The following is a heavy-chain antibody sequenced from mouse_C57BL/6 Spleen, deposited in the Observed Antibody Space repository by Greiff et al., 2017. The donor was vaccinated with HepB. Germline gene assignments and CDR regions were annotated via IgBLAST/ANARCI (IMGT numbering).Heavy chain of an antibody. CDR1: GFTFSSYA. V-gene: IGHV5-4*03. Sequence: DVMLVESGGGLVKPGGSLKLSCAASGFTFSSYAMSWVRQTPEKRLEWVATISDGGSYTYYPDNVKGRFTISRDNAKNHLYLQMSHLKSEDTAMYYCARAPPLYYGNYPYAMDYWGQGTSVTVSS. D-gene: IGHD2-1*01. J-gene: IGHJ4*01. CDR3: ARAPPLYYGNYPYAMDY. CDR2: ISDGGSYT.